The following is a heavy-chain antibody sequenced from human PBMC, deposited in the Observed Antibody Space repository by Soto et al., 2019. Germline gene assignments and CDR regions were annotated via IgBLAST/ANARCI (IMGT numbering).Heavy chain of an antibody. CDR3: ARKYYGSGSYWLDY. CDR1: GFTFSGYS. CDR2: IIGTSSTI. J-gene: IGHJ4*02. D-gene: IGHD3-10*01. Sequence: GGSLRLSCAASGFTFSGYSMNWVRQAPGKGLEWVLYIIGTSSTIYYADSVKGRFTISRDNAKNSLYLQMNSLGAEDTAVYYCARKYYGSGSYWLDYWGQGTLVTVSS. V-gene: IGHV3-48*01.